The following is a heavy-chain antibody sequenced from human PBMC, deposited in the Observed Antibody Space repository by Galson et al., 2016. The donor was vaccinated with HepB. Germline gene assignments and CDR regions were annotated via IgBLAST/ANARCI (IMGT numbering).Heavy chain of an antibody. V-gene: IGHV3-23*01. CDR1: GFSFSRYA. CDR3: AKADAYCGGDCYPSFDY. D-gene: IGHD2-21*02. J-gene: IGHJ4*02. Sequence: SLRLSCAASGFSFSRYAMSWVRQAPGNGLEWVSIISNTGGRTYYADSVKGRFTISRDNSKNTLHLQMNSLRAEDTAVYYCAKADAYCGGDCYPSFDYWGQGTLVTVSS. CDR2: ISNTGGRT.